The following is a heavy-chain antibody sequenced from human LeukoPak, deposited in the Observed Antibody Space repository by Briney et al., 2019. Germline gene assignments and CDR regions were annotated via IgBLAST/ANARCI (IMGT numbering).Heavy chain of an antibody. D-gene: IGHD6-19*01. Sequence: GGSLRLSCAASGFTFSSYAMSWVRQAPGKGLEWVSAISGSGGGTYYADPVKGRFTISRDNSKNTLYLQMNSLRAEDTAVYYCAKGEYSSGWYDYWGQGTLVTVSS. J-gene: IGHJ4*02. CDR2: ISGSGGGT. CDR3: AKGEYSSGWYDY. V-gene: IGHV3-23*01. CDR1: GFTFSSYA.